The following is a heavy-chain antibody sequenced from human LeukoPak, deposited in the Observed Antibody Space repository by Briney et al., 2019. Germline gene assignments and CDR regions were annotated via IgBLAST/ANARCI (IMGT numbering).Heavy chain of an antibody. D-gene: IGHD2-2*01. Sequence: PGGSLRLSCAASGFTFSSYAMSWVRQAPGKGLEWVSYITSSDSTTYYADSVKGRFTISRDNAKNSLYLQMNSLRAEDTAVYYCARDGSRYCSSTSCYSGYYYYGMDVWGQGTTVTVSS. V-gene: IGHV3-48*04. CDR2: ITSSDSTT. CDR1: GFTFSSYA. CDR3: ARDGSRYCSSTSCYSGYYYYGMDV. J-gene: IGHJ6*02.